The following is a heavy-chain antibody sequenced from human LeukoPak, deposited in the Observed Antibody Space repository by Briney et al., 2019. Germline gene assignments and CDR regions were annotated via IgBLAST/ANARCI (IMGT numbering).Heavy chain of an antibody. J-gene: IGHJ4*02. CDR1: GFTFSDYY. Sequence: GGSLRLSCAASGFTFSDYYMSWIRQAPGKGLEWVSYISSSGSTIYYADSVKGRFTISRDNAKDSLYLQMNSLRAEDTAVYYCAREKVEMATISPFDYWGQGTLVTVSS. CDR2: ISSSGSTI. CDR3: AREKVEMATISPFDY. D-gene: IGHD5-24*01. V-gene: IGHV3-11*04.